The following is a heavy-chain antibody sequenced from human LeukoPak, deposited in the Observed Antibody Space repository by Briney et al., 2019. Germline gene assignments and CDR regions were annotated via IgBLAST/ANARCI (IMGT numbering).Heavy chain of an antibody. Sequence: GGSLRLSCAASGFTFSNHAMYWVRRAPGKGLEWVAAISYHGSAQYSADYVKGRFTISRDNSKNTLYLQMNSLRAEDTAVYYCARDPENRYCSGGSCYPDYWGQGTLVTVSS. V-gene: IGHV3-30-3*01. CDR1: GFTFSNHA. CDR2: ISYHGSAQ. CDR3: ARDPENRYCSGGSCYPDY. J-gene: IGHJ4*02. D-gene: IGHD2-15*01.